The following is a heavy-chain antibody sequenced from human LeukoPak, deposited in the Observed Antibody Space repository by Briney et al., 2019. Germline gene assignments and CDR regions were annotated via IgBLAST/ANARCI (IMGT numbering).Heavy chain of an antibody. CDR1: GYTFTGYY. CDR2: INPNSGGT. D-gene: IGHD2/OR15-2a*01. Sequence: GASVKVSCKASGYTFTGYYMHWVRQAPGQGLEWMGWINPNSGGTNYAQKFQGRVTMTEDTSTDTAYMELSSLRSEDTAVYYCATLSLIILAWGQGTLVTVSS. CDR3: ATLSLIILA. V-gene: IGHV1-2*02. J-gene: IGHJ5*02.